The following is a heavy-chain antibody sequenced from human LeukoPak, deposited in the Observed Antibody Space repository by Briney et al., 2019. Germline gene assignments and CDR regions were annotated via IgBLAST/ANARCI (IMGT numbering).Heavy chain of an antibody. CDR2: IYYSKNT. V-gene: IGHV4-39*01. Sequence: SETLSLTCTVSGGSISSGSAYWGWIRQSPGKGLEWIGSIYYSKNTYYNPSLKSRVTISADTSKNQFSLTLGSVSATDTAVYYCVSPRGFSYGYFDYWGQGTLVTVSS. CDR3: VSPRGFSYGYFDY. CDR1: GGSISSGSAY. D-gene: IGHD5-18*01. J-gene: IGHJ4*02.